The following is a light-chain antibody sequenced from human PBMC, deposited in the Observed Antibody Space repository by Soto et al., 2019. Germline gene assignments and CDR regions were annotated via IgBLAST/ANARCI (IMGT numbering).Light chain of an antibody. V-gene: IGLV2-14*01. Sequence: QSVLTQPASVSGSPGQSITVSCTGTSSDVGGYGSVSWFQQHPGKAPKLVIYEVINRPSGVSNRFSGSKSGNTAYLTISGLQPEDEADYYCSSYTRTSALVFGSGTKVTVL. CDR2: EVI. CDR1: SSDVGGYGS. J-gene: IGLJ1*01. CDR3: SSYTRTSALV.